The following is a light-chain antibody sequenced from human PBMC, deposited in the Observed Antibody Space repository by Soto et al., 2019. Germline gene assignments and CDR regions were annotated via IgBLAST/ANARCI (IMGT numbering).Light chain of an antibody. J-gene: IGKJ5*01. CDR1: QSVSSSY. V-gene: IGKV3D-20*01. CDR3: QQYGSSPPIT. CDR2: DAS. Sequence: EIVLTQSPATLSLSPGERATLSCGASQSVSSSYLAWYQQKPGLAPRLLIYDASSRATGIPDRFSGSVSGTDFTLTISRLEPEDFALYYCQQYGSSPPITFGQGTRLEIK.